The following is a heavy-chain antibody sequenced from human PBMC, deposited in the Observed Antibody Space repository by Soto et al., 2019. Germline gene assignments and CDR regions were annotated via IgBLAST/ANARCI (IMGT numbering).Heavy chain of an antibody. Sequence: TSETLSLTCAITGDSVSSNSAGWSWVRQSPSRGLEWLGRTYYRSKWYYEYAVSVRGRITINPDTSKNQYSLQLNSVTPEDTDVYFCARGEQYSGRIFDYWGQGTLVTVSS. J-gene: IGHJ4*01. D-gene: IGHD1-26*01. CDR2: TYYRSKWYY. V-gene: IGHV6-1*01. CDR1: GDSVSSNSAG. CDR3: ARGEQYSGRIFDY.